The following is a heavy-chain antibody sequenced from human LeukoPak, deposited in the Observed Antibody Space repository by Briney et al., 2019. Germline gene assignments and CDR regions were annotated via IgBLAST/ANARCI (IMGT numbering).Heavy chain of an antibody. J-gene: IGHJ4*02. Sequence: GASVKVSCKASGYTFTGYYMHWVRQAPGQGLEWMGWINPNSGGTNYAQKFQGRVTMTRDTSISTAYMELSRPRSDDTAVYYCARVGKIVRWGSYFDYWGQGTLVTVSS. CDR3: ARVGKIVRWGSYFDY. CDR2: INPNSGGT. CDR1: GYTFTGYY. D-gene: IGHD2/OR15-2a*01. V-gene: IGHV1-2*02.